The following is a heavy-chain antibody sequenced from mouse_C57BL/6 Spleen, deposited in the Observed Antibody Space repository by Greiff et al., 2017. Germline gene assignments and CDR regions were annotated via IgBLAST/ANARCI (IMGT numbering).Heavy chain of an antibody. V-gene: IGHV14-1*01. CDR3: TTYRYDSSYPFDY. CDR2: IDPEDGDT. D-gene: IGHD1-1*01. J-gene: IGHJ2*01. Sequence: VQLQQSGAELVRPGASVKLSCTASGFNIKDYYMHWVKQRPEQGLEWIGRIDPEDGDTEYAPKFQGKATMTADTSSNTAYLQLSSLTSEDTAVYYCTTYRYDSSYPFDYWGQGTTLTVSS. CDR1: GFNIKDYY.